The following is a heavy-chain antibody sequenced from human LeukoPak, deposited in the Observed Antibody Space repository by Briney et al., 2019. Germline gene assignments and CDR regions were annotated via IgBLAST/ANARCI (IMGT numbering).Heavy chain of an antibody. V-gene: IGHV3-53*01. D-gene: IGHD3-10*01. CDR3: ARGNYGLGSYYNY. CDR2: IYSGGTT. CDR1: GFTVSNNY. J-gene: IGHJ4*02. Sequence: GGSLRLSCAASGFTVSNNYMSWVRQAPGKGLEWVSVIYSGGTTYYADSVKGRFTISRDNSKNTMYLQMNSLRAEDTAVYYCARGNYGLGSYYNYWGQGTLITVSS.